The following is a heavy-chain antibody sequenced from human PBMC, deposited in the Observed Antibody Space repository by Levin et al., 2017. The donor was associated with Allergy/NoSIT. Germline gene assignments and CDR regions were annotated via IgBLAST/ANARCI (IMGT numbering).Heavy chain of an antibody. CDR2: IYWDDDK. J-gene: IGHJ4*02. Sequence: ESGPTLVKPTQTLTLACTFSGFSLGTSAVGVGWIRQPPGKALEWLAVIYWDDDKRYSPSLKSRLTITRDTSKNQVVLTMTNMDPVDTATYYCAHRVGSGWYERHDLFDSWGQGTLVTVSS. CDR3: AHRVGSGWYERHDLFDS. D-gene: IGHD6-19*01. V-gene: IGHV2-5*02. CDR1: GFSLGTSAVG.